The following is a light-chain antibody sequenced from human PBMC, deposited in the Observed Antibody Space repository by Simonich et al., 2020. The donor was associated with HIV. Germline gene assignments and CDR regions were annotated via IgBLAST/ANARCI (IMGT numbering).Light chain of an antibody. CDR1: QSVLYSSNNKNY. J-gene: IGKJ3*01. V-gene: IGKV4-1*01. CDR2: WAC. CDR3: QQYYSTPDT. Sequence: DIVMTQSPDSLTVSLGERATINCTSSQSVLYSSNNKNYLAWYQQKAGQTPKLLLYWACTRESGVPDRFSGTGSGTDFTLTISSLQAEDVAIYYCQQYYSTPDTFGPGTKVDIK.